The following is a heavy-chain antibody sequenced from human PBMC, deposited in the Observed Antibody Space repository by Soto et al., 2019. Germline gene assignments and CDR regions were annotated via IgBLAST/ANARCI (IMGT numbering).Heavy chain of an antibody. CDR1: GGSFSGYY. V-gene: IGHV4-34*01. CDR2: INHSGST. J-gene: IGHJ4*02. Sequence: PSETLSLTCAVYGGSFSGYYWSWIRQPPGKGLEWIGEINHSGSTNYNPSLKSRVTISADTSKNQFSLKLSSVTAADTAVYYCARSIAVAGINYFDYWGQGTLVTVSS. CDR3: ARSIAVAGINYFDY. D-gene: IGHD6-19*01.